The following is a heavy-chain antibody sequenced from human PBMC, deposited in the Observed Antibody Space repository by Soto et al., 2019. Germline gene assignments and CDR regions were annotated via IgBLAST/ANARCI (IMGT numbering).Heavy chain of an antibody. Sequence: SVKVSCKASGGTFSSYAISWVRQAPGQGLEWMGGIIPIFGTANYAQKFQGRVTITADESTSTAYMELSSLRSEDTAVYYCARDENGYNIFDYWGQGTLVTVSS. CDR3: ARDENGYNIFDY. CDR1: GGTFSSYA. D-gene: IGHD5-12*01. J-gene: IGHJ4*02. V-gene: IGHV1-69*13. CDR2: IIPIFGTA.